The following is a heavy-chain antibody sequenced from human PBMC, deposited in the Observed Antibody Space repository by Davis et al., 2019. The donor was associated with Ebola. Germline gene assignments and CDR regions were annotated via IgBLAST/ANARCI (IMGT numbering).Heavy chain of an antibody. CDR3: ARDSVDFWSGYFGY. J-gene: IGHJ4*02. Sequence: GESLKISCAASGFTFSNYGLSWVRQAPGKGLEWVSGISCDGAATYYAGSVRGRFTISRDNSKNTLYLQMNSLRAEDTAVYYCARDSVDFWSGYFGYWGQGALVTVSS. D-gene: IGHD3-3*01. CDR1: GFTFSNYG. CDR2: ISCDGAAT. V-gene: IGHV3-23*01.